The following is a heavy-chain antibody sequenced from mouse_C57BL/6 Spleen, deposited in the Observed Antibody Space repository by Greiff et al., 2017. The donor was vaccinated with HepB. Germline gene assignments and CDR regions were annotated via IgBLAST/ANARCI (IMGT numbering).Heavy chain of an antibody. J-gene: IGHJ2*01. CDR1: GFSLSTFGMG. CDR2: LWWDDAK. V-gene: IGHV8-8*01. Sequence: QVTLKVSGPGILQPSQTLSLTCSFSGFSLSTFGMGVGWIRQPSGKGLDWLAHLWWDDAKYYNPALKSRLTIAKDTSNTEVFLKIGNVDTADTATYYCARSSDDGYGFDYWGQGTTLTVSS. D-gene: IGHD2-3*01. CDR3: ARSSDDGYGFDY.